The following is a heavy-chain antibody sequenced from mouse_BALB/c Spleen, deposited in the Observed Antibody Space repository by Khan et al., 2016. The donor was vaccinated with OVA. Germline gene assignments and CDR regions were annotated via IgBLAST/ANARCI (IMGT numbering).Heavy chain of an antibody. CDR3: VREGAYYRSDGWFAY. D-gene: IGHD2-14*01. Sequence: QVQLQQSGAELARPGASVKMSCKASGYTFTTYTIHWVKQRPGQGLEWIGYIIPSNDYTNYNQKFKDRATLTAEKSSRTTYMQLSSLTSEDAAVYYCVREGAYYRSDGWFAYWGQGTLVTVSA. V-gene: IGHV1-4*01. J-gene: IGHJ3*01. CDR1: GYTFTTYT. CDR2: IIPSNDYT.